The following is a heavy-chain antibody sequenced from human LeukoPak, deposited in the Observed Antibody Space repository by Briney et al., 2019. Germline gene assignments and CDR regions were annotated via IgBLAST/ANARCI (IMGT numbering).Heavy chain of an antibody. D-gene: IGHD3-10*01. CDR2: ISSSGRTI. V-gene: IGHV3-48*03. CDR3: ARGSLVHYYGSGSYRIRAGFDY. J-gene: IGHJ4*02. Sequence: GGSLRLSCAASGFTFSSYEMNWVRQAPGKGLEWVSYISSSGRTIYHADSVKGRFTISRDNAKNSLYLQMNSLRAEGTAVYYCARGSLVHYYGSGSYRIRAGFDYWGQGTLVTVSS. CDR1: GFTFSSYE.